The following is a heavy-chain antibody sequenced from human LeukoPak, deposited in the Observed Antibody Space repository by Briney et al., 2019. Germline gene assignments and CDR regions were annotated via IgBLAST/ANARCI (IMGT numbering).Heavy chain of an antibody. CDR3: ARGGYCAATSCSLNDYMDV. CDR2: INPNSGGT. Sequence: ASVKVSCKASEYTLSDYYLHWVRQAPGQGLEWMGWINPNSGGTKYAQKFQGRVTMTRDTSISTAYMEVTRLTYDDTAVYYCARGGYCAATSCSLNDYMDVWGKGTTVIVSS. J-gene: IGHJ6*03. CDR1: EYTLSDYY. D-gene: IGHD2-2*01. V-gene: IGHV1-2*02.